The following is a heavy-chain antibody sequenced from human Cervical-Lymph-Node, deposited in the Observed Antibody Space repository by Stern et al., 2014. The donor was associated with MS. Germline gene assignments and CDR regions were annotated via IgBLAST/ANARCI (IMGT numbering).Heavy chain of an antibody. V-gene: IGHV3-30*18. CDR1: GFTFSVYG. CDR3: AKSTYFYDSSGYLILGAFDI. CDR2: ISYDGSNK. J-gene: IGHJ3*02. Sequence: VQLVESGGGVVQPGRSLRLSCAASGFTFSVYGMHWVRQAPGKGLEWVTVISYDGSNKYYADSVKGRFTISRDNSKNTLYLQMNSLRAEDTAVYYCAKSTYFYDSSGYLILGAFDIWGQGTMVTVSS. D-gene: IGHD3-22*01.